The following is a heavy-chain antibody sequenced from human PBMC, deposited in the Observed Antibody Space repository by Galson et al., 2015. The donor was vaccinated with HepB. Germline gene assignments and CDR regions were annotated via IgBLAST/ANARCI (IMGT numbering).Heavy chain of an antibody. CDR1: GDSVSSNSAA. V-gene: IGHV6-1*01. Sequence: CAISGDSVSSNSAAWNWIRQSPSRGLEWLGRTYYRSKWYNDYALSVKSRLTINPDTANNQFSLQLSPVTPEDTAVYYCARENEDNGRSHYFDFWGQGTLVTVSP. CDR3: ARENEDNGRSHYFDF. J-gene: IGHJ4*02. CDR2: TYYRSKWYN. D-gene: IGHD1-14*01.